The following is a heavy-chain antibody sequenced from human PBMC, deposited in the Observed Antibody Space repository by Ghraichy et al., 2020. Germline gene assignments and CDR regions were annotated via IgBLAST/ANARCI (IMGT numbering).Heavy chain of an antibody. CDR1: GGSVSSGSYY. D-gene: IGHD6-19*01. CDR3: ARDRRGGAGTSGWFDP. V-gene: IGHV4-61*01. Sequence: SETLSLTCTVSGGSVSSGSYYWSWIRQPPGKGLEWIGYIYYSGSTNSNPSLKSRVTISVDTSKNQFSLKLSSVTAADTAVYYCARDRRGGAGTSGWFDPWGQGTLVTVSS. J-gene: IGHJ5*02. CDR2: IYYSGST.